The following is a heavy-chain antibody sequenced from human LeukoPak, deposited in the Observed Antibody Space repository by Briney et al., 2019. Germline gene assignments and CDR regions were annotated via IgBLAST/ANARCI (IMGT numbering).Heavy chain of an antibody. V-gene: IGHV4-31*03. CDR3: AGVLTDFWSGYYNWFDP. CDR1: GGSVSSGGYY. Sequence: SETLSLTCTVSGGSVSSGGYYWSWIRPHPGKGLEWIGYIYYSGSTYYNPSLKSRVTISVDTSKNQFSLKLSSVTAADTAVYYCAGVLTDFWSGYYNWFDPWGQGTLVTVSS. D-gene: IGHD3-3*01. CDR2: IYYSGST. J-gene: IGHJ5*02.